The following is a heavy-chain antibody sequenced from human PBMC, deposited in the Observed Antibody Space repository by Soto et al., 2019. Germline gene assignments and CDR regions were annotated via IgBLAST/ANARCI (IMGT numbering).Heavy chain of an antibody. CDR2: IYYSGST. Sequence: SETLSLTCIVSGGSISSGGNYWSWLRQHPGKGLEWIGYIYYSGSTYYNPSLKSRVTISVDTSNNQFSLKLSSVTAADSALFYCARETKYYYDSSGYYGPWGQGSLVTVSS. J-gene: IGHJ4*02. CDR1: GGSISSGGNY. CDR3: ARETKYYYDSSGYYGP. V-gene: IGHV4-31*03. D-gene: IGHD3-22*01.